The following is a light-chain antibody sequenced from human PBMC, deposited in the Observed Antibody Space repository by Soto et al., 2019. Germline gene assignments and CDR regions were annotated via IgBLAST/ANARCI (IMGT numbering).Light chain of an antibody. CDR2: DAS. V-gene: IGKV3-11*01. J-gene: IGKJ5*01. CDR3: QQRSNWPGIT. Sequence: EIVMTQSPATLSVSPGERAPLSCRARQSVSSYLAWYQQKPGQAPRLLIYDASNRATGIPARFSGSGSGTDFTLTISSLEPEDFAVYYCQQRSNWPGITFGQGTRLEIK. CDR1: QSVSSY.